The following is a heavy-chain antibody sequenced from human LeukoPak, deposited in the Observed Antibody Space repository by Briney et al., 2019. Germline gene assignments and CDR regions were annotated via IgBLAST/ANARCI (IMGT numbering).Heavy chain of an antibody. CDR2: ISSDGSST. D-gene: IGHD3-10*01. CDR3: VRPHYYGSGSYYY. V-gene: IGHV3-74*01. CDR1: GFTFSSYW. Sequence: GGSLRLSCAASGFTFSSYWMHWVRQAPGKGLVWVSRISSDGSSTSCADYVKGRFTISRDNAKNTLYLQMNSLRAEDTAVYYCVRPHYYGSGSYYYWGQGTLVTASS. J-gene: IGHJ4*02.